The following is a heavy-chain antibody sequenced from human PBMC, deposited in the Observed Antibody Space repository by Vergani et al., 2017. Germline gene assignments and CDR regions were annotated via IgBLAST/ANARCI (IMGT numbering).Heavy chain of an antibody. CDR1: GGSFNSGSYY. CDR3: ARRRGISLAVWGMDV. V-gene: IGHV4-61*02. CDR2: IHTNGVI. D-gene: IGHD2-15*01. J-gene: IGHJ6*02. Sequence: QVQLQESGPGLVKPSQTLSLTCTVSGGSFNSGSYYWSWLRQPAGKRLEWIGRIHTNGVIHYNPSLNSRVTISVDTSKNQFSLKLSSVTAADTAVYYCARRRGISLAVWGMDVWGQGTTVTVSS.